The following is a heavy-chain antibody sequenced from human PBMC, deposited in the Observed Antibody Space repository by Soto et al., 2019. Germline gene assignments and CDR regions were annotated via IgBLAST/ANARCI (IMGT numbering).Heavy chain of an antibody. D-gene: IGHD2-2*01. Sequence: EVQLVESGGGLVQPGGSLRLSCAASGFTFSSNWMTWVRQAPGKGLEWGANIKKDGSEKYYVDSVKGRFTISRDNAKNSLYLQMSSLRDEDTAVYYCAGEGRGYCSSTSCPGIWGQGTLVTVSS. J-gene: IGHJ4*02. CDR3: AGEGRGYCSSTSCPGI. V-gene: IGHV3-7*01. CDR2: IKKDGSEK. CDR1: GFTFSSNW.